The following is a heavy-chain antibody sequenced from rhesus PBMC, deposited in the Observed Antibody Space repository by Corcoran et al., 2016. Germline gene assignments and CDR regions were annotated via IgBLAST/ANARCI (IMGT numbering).Heavy chain of an antibody. CDR2: INSGGVRT. Sequence: EVQLVETGGGLVQPGGSLKLSCAASGFTFSSYGMSWVRQAPGKGLEWVSSINSGGVRTYVADSVKGRFTISRENSKNTLSLQMNSLRAEDTAVYYCAKNTNFWTGYYFDYWGQGVLVTVSS. CDR3: AKNTNFWTGYYFDY. J-gene: IGHJ4*01. CDR1: GFTFSSYG. V-gene: IGHV3S5*01. D-gene: IGHD3-3*01.